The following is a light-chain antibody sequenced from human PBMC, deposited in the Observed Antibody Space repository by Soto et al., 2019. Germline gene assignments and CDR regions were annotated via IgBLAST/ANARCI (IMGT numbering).Light chain of an antibody. CDR2: GAF. CDR1: QSVAGN. V-gene: IGKV3-15*01. Sequence: EIVMTQSPATLSVSPGEGATLSCWASQSVAGNLAWYQQKPGQAPRLHIYGAFTRATGIPATFSGSGSGTEFTLTISSLQSEDFAVYYCQQYNKWPLTFGGGTKVEIK. J-gene: IGKJ4*01. CDR3: QQYNKWPLT.